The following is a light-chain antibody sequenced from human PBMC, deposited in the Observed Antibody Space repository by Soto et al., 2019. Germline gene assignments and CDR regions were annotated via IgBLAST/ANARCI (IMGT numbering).Light chain of an antibody. CDR1: SSDVGGYNF. CDR3: CSYAGSSYYV. Sequence: QSALTQPRSVSGSPGQSVTISCTGTSSDVGGYNFVSWYQHHPGKAPKLMIYDVTKRPSGVPDRFSGSKSGNTASLTISGLQAEDEAYYYCCSYAGSSYYVFGSGTKVTVL. J-gene: IGLJ1*01. V-gene: IGLV2-11*01. CDR2: DVT.